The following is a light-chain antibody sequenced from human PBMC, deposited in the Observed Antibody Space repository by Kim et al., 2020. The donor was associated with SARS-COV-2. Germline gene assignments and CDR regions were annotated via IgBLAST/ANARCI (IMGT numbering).Light chain of an antibody. Sequence: GHPLPVAGTGTSSDVGGYNNVSWYQHHPGKVPQLMIYDVSERPSGISSRFSGSKSGNTASLTISGLQAEDETDYYCTSYTISGTYVFGSGIKVTVL. V-gene: IGLV2-14*03. J-gene: IGLJ1*01. CDR3: TSYTISGTYV. CDR2: DVS. CDR1: SSDVGGYNN.